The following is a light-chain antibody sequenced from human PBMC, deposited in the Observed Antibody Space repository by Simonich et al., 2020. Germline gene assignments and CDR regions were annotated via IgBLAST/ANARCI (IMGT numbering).Light chain of an antibody. CDR2: DSS. V-gene: IGLV2-14*02. CDR1: SSDVGSYNL. J-gene: IGLJ2*01. CDR3: SSYTSSSTVV. Sequence: QSALTQPASVSGYPGQSITISCTGTSSDVGSYNLVSWYQQHPGKAPKLMIYDSSKRPSGVSNRFSGSKSGNTASLTISGLQAEDEADYYCSSYTSSSTVVFGGGTKLTVL.